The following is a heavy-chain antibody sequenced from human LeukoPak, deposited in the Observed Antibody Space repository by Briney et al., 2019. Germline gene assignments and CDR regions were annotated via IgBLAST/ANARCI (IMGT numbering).Heavy chain of an antibody. CDR3: AKGGYCSGGSCDNWFDP. J-gene: IGHJ5*02. Sequence: GGSLRLSCAASGFTFSSYAMSWVRQASGKGLEWVSAISGSGGSTYYADSVKGRFTISRDNSKNTLYLQMNSLRAEDTAVYYCAKGGYCSGGSCDNWFDPWGQGTLVTVSS. CDR1: GFTFSSYA. D-gene: IGHD2-15*01. CDR2: ISGSGGST. V-gene: IGHV3-23*01.